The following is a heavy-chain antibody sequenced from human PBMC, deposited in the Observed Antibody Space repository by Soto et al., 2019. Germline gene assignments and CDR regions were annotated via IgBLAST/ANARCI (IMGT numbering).Heavy chain of an antibody. D-gene: IGHD5-12*01. V-gene: IGHV3-49*04. CDR2: IRSKAYGGTT. CDR3: TRGAQRWLQFAGLYYFDY. Sequence: GGSLRLSCTASGFTFGDYAMSWVRQAPGKGLEWVGFIRSKAYGGTTEYAASVKGRFTISRDDSKSIAYLQMNSLKTEDTAVYYCTRGAQRWLQFAGLYYFDYWGQGTLVTVSS. CDR1: GFTFGDYA. J-gene: IGHJ4*02.